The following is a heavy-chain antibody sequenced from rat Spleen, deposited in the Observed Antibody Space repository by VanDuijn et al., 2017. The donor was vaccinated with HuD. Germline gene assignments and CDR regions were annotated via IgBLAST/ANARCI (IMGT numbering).Heavy chain of an antibody. Sequence: EVQLVESGGGLVQPGRSLKLSCVASGFTFNNYWMTWIRQAPGKGLEWVASITNAAGKLPYPDSVKGRFTISRDTAQNTLYRQMNSLRSEDTATYYCARGGYNYGWFAYWGQGTLVTVSS. D-gene: IGHD1-9*01. CDR1: GFTFNNYW. J-gene: IGHJ3*01. CDR2: ITNAAGKL. V-gene: IGHV5-31*01. CDR3: ARGGYNYGWFAY.